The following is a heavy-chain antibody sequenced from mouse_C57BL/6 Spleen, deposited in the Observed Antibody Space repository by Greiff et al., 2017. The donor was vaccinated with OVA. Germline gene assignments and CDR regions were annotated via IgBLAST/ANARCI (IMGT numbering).Heavy chain of an antibody. CDR2: IYPSDSET. D-gene: IGHD2-10*01. CDR1: GYTFTSYW. CDR3: ARPYYGDAMDY. Sequence: VQLQQPGAELVRPGSSVKLSCKASGYTFTSYWMHWVKQRPIQGLEWIGNIYPSDSETHYNQKFKDKATLTVDKSSSTAYMQLSSLTSEDSAVYYCARPYYGDAMDYWGQGTSVTVSS. J-gene: IGHJ4*01. V-gene: IGHV1-52*01.